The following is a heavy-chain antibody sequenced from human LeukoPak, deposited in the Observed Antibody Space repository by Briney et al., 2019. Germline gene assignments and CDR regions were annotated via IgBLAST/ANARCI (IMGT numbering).Heavy chain of an antibody. D-gene: IGHD2-2*01. CDR1: GFTFSSYS. Sequence: GGSLRLSCAASGFTFSSYSMNWVRQAPGKGLEWVSSISSSSSYIYYADSVKGRFTISRDNAKNSLHLQMNSLRAEDTGVYYCARDKVVVPAAIASRNWFDPWGQGTLVTVSS. CDR2: ISSSSSYI. CDR3: ARDKVVVPAAIASRNWFDP. J-gene: IGHJ5*02. V-gene: IGHV3-21*01.